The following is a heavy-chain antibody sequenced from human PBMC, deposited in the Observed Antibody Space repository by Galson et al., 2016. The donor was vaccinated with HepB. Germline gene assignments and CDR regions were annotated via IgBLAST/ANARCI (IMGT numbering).Heavy chain of an antibody. Sequence: SETLSLTCTVSGGSMSSYYWTWIRQPPGKGLEWIGYMYYSGGPNYNPSLKSRVTISVDTSKNQFSLKLTSVTAADTAVYYCARGLGINYYDSSGYVYWGQGTLVTVSS. CDR2: MYYSGGP. CDR1: GGSMSSYY. CDR3: ARGLGINYYDSSGYVY. J-gene: IGHJ4*02. D-gene: IGHD3-22*01. V-gene: IGHV4-59*01.